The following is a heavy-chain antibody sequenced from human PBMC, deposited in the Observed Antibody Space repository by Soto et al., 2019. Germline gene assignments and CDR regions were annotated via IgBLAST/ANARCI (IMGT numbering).Heavy chain of an antibody. V-gene: IGHV1-69*13. J-gene: IGHJ3*02. CDR2: IIPIFGTA. CDR1: GGTFSSYA. D-gene: IGHD3-3*01. Sequence: GASVKVSCKASGGTFSSYAISWVRQAPGQGLEWMGGIIPIFGTANYAQKFQGRVTITADESTSTAYMELSSLRSEDTAVYYCARVVGVVIIGAFDIWGQGTMVTVSS. CDR3: ARVVGVVIIGAFDI.